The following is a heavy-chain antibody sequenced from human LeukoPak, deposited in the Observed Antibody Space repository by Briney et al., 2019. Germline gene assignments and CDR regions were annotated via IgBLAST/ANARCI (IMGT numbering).Heavy chain of an antibody. J-gene: IGHJ4*02. D-gene: IGHD6-19*01. V-gene: IGHV3-7*01. CDR3: ARDEWLPYFDY. CDR1: GFTFSSYR. Sequence: GGSLRLSCAASGFTFSSYRMSWVRQAPGKGLEWVANIKQDGSEKYYVDSVKGRFTISRDNAKNSLYLQMNSLRAEDTAVYYCARDEWLPYFDYWGQGTLVTVSS. CDR2: IKQDGSEK.